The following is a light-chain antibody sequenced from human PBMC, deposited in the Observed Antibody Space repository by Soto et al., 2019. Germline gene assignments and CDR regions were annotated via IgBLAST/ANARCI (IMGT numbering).Light chain of an antibody. CDR2: DVS. Sequence: QSALTQPRSVSGSPGQSVTISCTGTSSNIGSYNFVSWYQQHPGKAPTFLMYDVSRRPSGVPDRFSGSKSGNTASLTISGLQAEDEADYYCSSYAGSYTLIFVGGTKLTVL. CDR1: SSNIGSYNF. V-gene: IGLV2-11*01. CDR3: SSYAGSYTLI. J-gene: IGLJ2*01.